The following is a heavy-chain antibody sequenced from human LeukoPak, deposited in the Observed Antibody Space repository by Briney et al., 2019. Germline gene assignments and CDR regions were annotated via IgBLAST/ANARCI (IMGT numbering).Heavy chain of an antibody. D-gene: IGHD3-22*01. CDR3: AKDDSSGYYYVLGPDY. CDR2: IWNHGSKS. CDR1: GFSFSHYG. V-gene: IGHV3-33*06. J-gene: IGHJ4*02. Sequence: GGSLRLSCAASGFSFSHYGMHWVRQAPGKGLEWVAIIWNHGSKSQYADSVKGRFTVSRDNSKNTLYLQMNSLRAEDTAVYYCAKDDSSGYYYVLGPDYWGRGTLVTVSS.